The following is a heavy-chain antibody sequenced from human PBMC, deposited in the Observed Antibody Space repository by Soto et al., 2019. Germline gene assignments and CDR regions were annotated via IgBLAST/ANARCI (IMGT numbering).Heavy chain of an antibody. D-gene: IGHD3-10*01. CDR2: IYYSGTT. CDR3: AREFTMVRGGRYYGMDV. J-gene: IGHJ6*02. CDR1: GDSLSTYY. V-gene: IGHV4-59*12. Sequence: SETLSLTCTVSGDSLSTYYLTWIRQPPGRRLEWIGYIYYSGTTDYNPSLEGRVTISVDTSKDQFSLNLRSVTAADTAVYYCAREFTMVRGGRYYGMDVWGQGTTVTVYS.